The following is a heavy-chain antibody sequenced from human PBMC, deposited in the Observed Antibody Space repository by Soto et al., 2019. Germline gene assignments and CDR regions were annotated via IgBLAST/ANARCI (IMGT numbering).Heavy chain of an antibody. CDR2: IRSKANSYAT. D-gene: IGHD6-13*01. Sequence: EVQLVESGGGLVQPGGSLKLSCAASGFTFSGSAMHWVRQASGKGLEWVGRIRSKANSYATAYAASGKGRFTISRDDSKNTAYLQMNSLKTEDTAVYYCTRESAAGRFDPWGQGTLVTVSS. CDR3: TRESAAGRFDP. CDR1: GFTFSGSA. V-gene: IGHV3-73*02. J-gene: IGHJ5*02.